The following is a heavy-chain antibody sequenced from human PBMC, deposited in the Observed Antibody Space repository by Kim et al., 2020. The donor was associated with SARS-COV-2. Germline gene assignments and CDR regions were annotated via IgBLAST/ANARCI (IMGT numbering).Heavy chain of an antibody. D-gene: IGHD4-4*01. V-gene: IGHV1-69*13. CDR3: ARERTTVTRYYYYGMDV. J-gene: IGHJ6*02. CDR1: GGTFSSYA. Sequence: SVKVSCKASGGTFSSYAISWVRQAPGQGLEWMGGIIPIFGTANYAQKFQGRVTITADESTSTAYMELSSLRSEDTAVYYCARERTTVTRYYYYGMDVWGQGTTVTVSS. CDR2: IIPIFGTA.